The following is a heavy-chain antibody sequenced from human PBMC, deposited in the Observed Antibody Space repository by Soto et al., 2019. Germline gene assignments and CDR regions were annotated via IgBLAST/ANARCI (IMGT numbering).Heavy chain of an antibody. J-gene: IGHJ3*02. D-gene: IGHD2-21*01. CDR1: GGTFSTYS. CDR2: IIPMLGIR. Sequence: QVQLVQSGAEVKKPGSSVKVSCKDSGGTFSTYSMFWVRQAPGQGLEWMERIIPMLGIRNYAQRFQDRVTITADKSTATALMELSSLRSEDTALYYCTIGSWSGEVFDIWGQGTMVTVSS. CDR3: TIGSWSGEVFDI. V-gene: IGHV1-69*02.